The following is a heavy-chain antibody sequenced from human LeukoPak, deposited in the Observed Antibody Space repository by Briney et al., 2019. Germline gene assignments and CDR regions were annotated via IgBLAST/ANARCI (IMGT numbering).Heavy chain of an antibody. Sequence: GGSLRLSCAASGFTFSSYSMLWIRQAPGKGLEWVSYISSSSSTIYYADSVKGRFTISRDNAKNSLYLQMNTLRAEDTAVYYCARDRHKYNYDSGGYPPYWGQGTLVTVSS. J-gene: IGHJ4*02. D-gene: IGHD3-22*01. CDR3: ARDRHKYNYDSGGYPPY. CDR2: ISSSSSTI. CDR1: GFTFSSYS. V-gene: IGHV3-48*01.